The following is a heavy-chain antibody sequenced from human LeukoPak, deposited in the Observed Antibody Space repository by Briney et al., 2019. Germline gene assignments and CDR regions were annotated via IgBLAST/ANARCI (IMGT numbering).Heavy chain of an antibody. D-gene: IGHD2-21*01. CDR2: IYESGST. CDR3: ARGPGISGDHIYPDY. CDR1: GYPISSGKY. J-gene: IGHJ4*02. Sequence: SETLSPTCSVSGYPISSGKYWAWIRQTPGKGLEWIGSIYESGSTYYTPSLKSRVTMSVDTSKNQFSLSLTSVTAADTAVYFCARGPGISGDHIYPDYWGQGIQVTVSS. V-gene: IGHV4-38-2*02.